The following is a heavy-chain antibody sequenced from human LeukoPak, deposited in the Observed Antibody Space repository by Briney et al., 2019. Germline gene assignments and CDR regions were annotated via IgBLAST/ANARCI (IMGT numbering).Heavy chain of an antibody. CDR3: AREAYYDSSGRFEGAFDI. J-gene: IGHJ3*02. CDR1: GGSFSGYY. CDR2: INHSGST. D-gene: IGHD3-22*01. V-gene: IGHV4-34*01. Sequence: SETLSLTCAVYGGSFSGYYWSWIRQPPGKGLERIGEINHSGSTNYNPSLKSPATISVDTSKNQFSLKLNSVTAADTAVYYCAREAYYDSSGRFEGAFDIWGQGTMVTVSS.